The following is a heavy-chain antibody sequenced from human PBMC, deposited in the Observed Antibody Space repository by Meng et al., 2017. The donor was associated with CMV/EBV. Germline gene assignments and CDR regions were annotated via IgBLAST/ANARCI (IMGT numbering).Heavy chain of an antibody. CDR1: GFTFSSYS. Sequence: GGSLRLSCAASGFTFSSYSMNWVRQAPGKGLEWVSYISSSSSTIYYADSVKGRFTISRDNAKNSLYLQMNSLRAEDTAVYYCARGRRVGPDYWGQGTLVTVSS. J-gene: IGHJ4*02. D-gene: IGHD1-26*01. V-gene: IGHV3-48*04. CDR2: ISSSSSTI. CDR3: ARGRRVGPDY.